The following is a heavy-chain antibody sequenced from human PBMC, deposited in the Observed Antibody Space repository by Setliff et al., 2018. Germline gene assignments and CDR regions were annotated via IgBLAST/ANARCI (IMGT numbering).Heavy chain of an antibody. Sequence: PSETLSLTCTVSSGSISSSIYYWGWIRQPPGKGLEWIGSIYHSGSTYYNPSLKSRVTISVDTSKNQFSLKLSSVTAADTAVYYCARARYSNFLNWFDPWGQGTLVTVSS. CDR1: SGSISSSIYY. V-gene: IGHV4-39*07. D-gene: IGHD4-4*01. CDR3: ARARYSNFLNWFDP. J-gene: IGHJ5*02. CDR2: IYHSGST.